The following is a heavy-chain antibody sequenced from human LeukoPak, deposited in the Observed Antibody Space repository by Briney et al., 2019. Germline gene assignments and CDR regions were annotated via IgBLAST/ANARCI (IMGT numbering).Heavy chain of an antibody. CDR1: GGSFSSASYY. Sequence: PSQTLSLTCTVSGGSFSSASYYWSWIRQPPGKGLEWIGEINHSGSTNYNPSLKSRVTISVDTSKNQFSLKLSSVTAADTAVYYCASQRTVVTPHYFDYWGQGTLVTVSS. D-gene: IGHD4-23*01. CDR2: INHSGST. J-gene: IGHJ4*02. CDR3: ASQRTVVTPHYFDY. V-gene: IGHV4-34*01.